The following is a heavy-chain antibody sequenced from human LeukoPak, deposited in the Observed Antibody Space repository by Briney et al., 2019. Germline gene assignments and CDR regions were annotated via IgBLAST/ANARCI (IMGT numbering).Heavy chain of an antibody. Sequence: ASQTLSLTCIVSGGSISSGDYYWSWIRQPPGKGLEWIGYIYYSGSTYYNPSLKSRVTISADTSKNQFSLKLSSVTAADTAVYYCARLTSGHFDYWGQGTLVTVSS. CDR1: GGSISSGDYY. CDR2: IYYSGST. J-gene: IGHJ4*02. CDR3: ARLTSGHFDY. D-gene: IGHD3-10*01. V-gene: IGHV4-30-4*01.